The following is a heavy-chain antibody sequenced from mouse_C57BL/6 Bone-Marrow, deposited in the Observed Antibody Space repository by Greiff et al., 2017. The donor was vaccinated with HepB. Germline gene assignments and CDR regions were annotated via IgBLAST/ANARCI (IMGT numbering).Heavy chain of an antibody. J-gene: IGHJ2*01. CDR1: GYTFTNYW. CDR2: IYPGGGYT. V-gene: IGHV1-63*01. CDR3: ARWGLRRGGYFDY. Sequence: VQLQQSGAELVRPGTSVKMSCKASGYTFTNYWIGWAKQRPGHGLEWIGDIYPGGGYTNYNEKFKGKGTLTADKSSSTAYMQFSSLTSEDSAIYYCARWGLRRGGYFDYWGQGTTLTVSS. D-gene: IGHD2-4*01.